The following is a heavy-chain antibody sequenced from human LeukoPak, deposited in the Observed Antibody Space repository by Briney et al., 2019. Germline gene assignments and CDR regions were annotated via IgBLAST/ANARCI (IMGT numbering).Heavy chain of an antibody. J-gene: IGHJ4*02. CDR2: ISYDGSNR. CDR3: ARGGELERRLFNFDY. V-gene: IGHV3-30*04. CDR1: GFTFSSYA. D-gene: IGHD1-1*01. Sequence: GRSLRLSCAASGFTFSSYAMHWVRQAPGKGLEWVAVISYDGSNRYYADSVKGRFTISRDNSKNTLYLQMNSLRAEDTAVYYCARGGELERRLFNFDYWGQGTLVTVSS.